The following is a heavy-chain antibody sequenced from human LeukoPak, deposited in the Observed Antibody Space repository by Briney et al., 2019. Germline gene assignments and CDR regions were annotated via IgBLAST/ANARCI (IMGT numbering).Heavy chain of an antibody. CDR2: IIPIFGTA. D-gene: IGHD3-3*01. Sequence: GASVKVSCKASGGTFSSYPISWVRQAPGQGLEWMGRIIPIFGTANYAQKFQGRITITADKSTSTAYMELSSLRSEDTAVYYCAREGGFGVVFEGYFQHWGQGTLVTVSS. CDR3: AREGGFGVVFEGYFQH. V-gene: IGHV1-69*06. CDR1: GGTFSSYP. J-gene: IGHJ1*01.